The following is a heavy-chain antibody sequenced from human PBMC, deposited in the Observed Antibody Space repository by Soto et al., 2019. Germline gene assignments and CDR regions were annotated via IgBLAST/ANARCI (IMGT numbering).Heavy chain of an antibody. CDR2: IIPILGIA. V-gene: IGHV1-69*02. D-gene: IGHD5-12*01. CDR1: GGTFSSYT. CDR3: ARVVDGYNLFAFDI. Sequence: QVQLVQSGAEVKKPGSSVKVSCKASGGTFSSYTISWVRQAPGQGLEWMGRIIPILGIANYAQKFQGRVTITADKSTSTAYMELSSLRSEDTAVYYCARVVDGYNLFAFDIWGQGTMVTVSS. J-gene: IGHJ3*02.